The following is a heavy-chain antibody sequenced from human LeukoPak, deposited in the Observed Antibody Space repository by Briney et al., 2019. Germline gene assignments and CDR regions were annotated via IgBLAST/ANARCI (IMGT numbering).Heavy chain of an antibody. D-gene: IGHD2-15*01. Sequence: PGGSLRLSCAASGFTFDDYAMHWVRQAPGKGLEWVSGISWNSGSIGYADSVKGRFTISRDNAKNSLYLQMNSLRAEDTALYYCARYSPSAFDIWGQGTMVTVSS. CDR3: ARYSPSAFDI. V-gene: IGHV3-9*01. CDR1: GFTFDDYA. CDR2: ISWNSGSI. J-gene: IGHJ3*02.